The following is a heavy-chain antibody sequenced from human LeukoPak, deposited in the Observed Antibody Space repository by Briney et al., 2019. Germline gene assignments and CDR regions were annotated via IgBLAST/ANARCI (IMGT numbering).Heavy chain of an antibody. Sequence: SETLSLTCSVSGDSITSGDSYWTWIRQPAGRGLEWIGLIYTSGSTKYNPSLKSRITMSLDTSKNQISLQLNSVTAADTAVYYCARDQDYYDSSGLDYWGQGTLVTVSS. D-gene: IGHD3-22*01. CDR3: ARDQDYYDSSGLDY. V-gene: IGHV4-61*02. CDR1: GDSITSGDSY. J-gene: IGHJ4*02. CDR2: IYTSGST.